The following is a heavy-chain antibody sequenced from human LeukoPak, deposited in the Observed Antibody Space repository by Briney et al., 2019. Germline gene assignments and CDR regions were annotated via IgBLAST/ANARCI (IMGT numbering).Heavy chain of an antibody. CDR3: ARRGIVVAPNWFDP. J-gene: IGHJ5*02. CDR2: INHSGST. CDR1: GGSFGGYY. V-gene: IGHV4-34*01. D-gene: IGHD3-22*01. Sequence: SETLSLTCAVYGGSFGGYYWSWIRQPPGKGLEWIGEINHSGSTNYNPSLKSRVTISVDTSKNQFSLKLSSVTAADTAVYYCARRGIVVAPNWFDPWGQGTLVTVSS.